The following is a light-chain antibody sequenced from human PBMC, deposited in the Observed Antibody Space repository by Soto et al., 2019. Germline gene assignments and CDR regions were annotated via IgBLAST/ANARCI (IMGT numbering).Light chain of an antibody. CDR3: QQYGISPRT. J-gene: IGKJ1*01. Sequence: EIVLTQSPATLSLSPGERSTRSFRASQTVSSYLAWYQQKPGQAPRLLIYGASSRATGIPDRFSGSGSGTDFTLTISRLEPEDFAVYYCQQYGISPRTFGQGTKVDIK. CDR2: GAS. V-gene: IGKV3-20*01. CDR1: QTVSSY.